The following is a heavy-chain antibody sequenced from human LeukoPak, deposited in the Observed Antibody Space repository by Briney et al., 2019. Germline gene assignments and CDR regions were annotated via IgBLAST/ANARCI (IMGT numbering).Heavy chain of an antibody. Sequence: VGSLRLSCAASGVTFSSYAMSWVRQAPGKGLEWVSAISGSGGSTYYADSVKGRFTISRDNSKNTLYLQMNSLRAEDTAVYYCAKEIMESAMVLPFDYWGQGTLVTVSS. J-gene: IGHJ4*02. CDR3: AKEIMESAMVLPFDY. CDR2: ISGSGGST. CDR1: GVTFSSYA. V-gene: IGHV3-23*01. D-gene: IGHD3-10*01.